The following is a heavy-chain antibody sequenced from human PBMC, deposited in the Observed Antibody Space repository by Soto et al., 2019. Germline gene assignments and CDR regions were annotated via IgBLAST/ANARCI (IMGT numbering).Heavy chain of an antibody. CDR2: ISTFNGNT. CDR1: SSTFTCYT. D-gene: IGHD4-17*01. Sequence: ASVKVSIKASSSTFTCYTINWVRQAPGQGLEWMGWISTFNGNTKYAGNFEGRVTMTTNTSTTTAYMELTSLTFDDTAVYFCARGTVTSGRWFGPWGQGTLVTVSS. CDR3: ARGTVTSGRWFGP. J-gene: IGHJ5*02. V-gene: IGHV1-18*04.